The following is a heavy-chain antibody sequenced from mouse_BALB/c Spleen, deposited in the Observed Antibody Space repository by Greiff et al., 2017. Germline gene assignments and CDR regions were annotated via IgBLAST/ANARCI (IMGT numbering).Heavy chain of an antibody. Sequence: VQLKESGPGLVKPSQSLSLTCTVTGYSITSDYAWNWIRQFPGNKLEWMGYISYSGSTSYNPSLKSRISITRDTSKNQFFLQLNSVTTEDTATYYCARSGGYDGDWYFDVWGAGTTVTVSS. CDR2: ISYSGST. V-gene: IGHV3-2*02. J-gene: IGHJ1*01. CDR3: ARSGGYDGDWYFDV. D-gene: IGHD2-2*01. CDR1: GYSITSDYA.